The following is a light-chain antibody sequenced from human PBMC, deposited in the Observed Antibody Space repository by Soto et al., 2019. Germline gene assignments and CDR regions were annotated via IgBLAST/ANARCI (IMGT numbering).Light chain of an antibody. V-gene: IGLV2-14*01. CDR2: DVS. Sequence: CSLTKPASVSGSPGQWITISCTGTSSDVGGYNYVSWYQQHPGKAPKLMIYDVSNRPSGVSNRFSGSKSGNTASLTISGLQAEDEADYYCSSYTSSSTRVFGTGTKVTVL. CDR1: SSDVGGYNY. CDR3: SSYTSSSTRV. J-gene: IGLJ1*01.